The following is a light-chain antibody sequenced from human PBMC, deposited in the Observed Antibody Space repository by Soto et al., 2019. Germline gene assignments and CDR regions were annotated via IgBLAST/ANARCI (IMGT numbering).Light chain of an antibody. J-gene: IGKJ1*01. CDR1: QSVLYSADGNNY. CDR3: HQYYSTPWT. CDR2: WAS. Sequence: DIVMSQSPDSLAVSLGERATINCKSSQSVLYSADGNNYLAWYQQKPGQPPKLLMYWASNRESGVPDRFSGSGSETDFTLTISSLQAEDVAVYYCHQYYSTPWTFGQGTKVEIK. V-gene: IGKV4-1*01.